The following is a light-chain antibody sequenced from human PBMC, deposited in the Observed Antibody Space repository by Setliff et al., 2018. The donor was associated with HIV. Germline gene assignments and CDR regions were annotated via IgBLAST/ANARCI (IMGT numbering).Light chain of an antibody. V-gene: IGLV2-23*02. CDR1: SSDVGGYNY. CDR3: CSYAGSGPV. CDR2: AVK. Sequence: QSALTQPASVSGSPGQSITLSCTGTSSDVGGYNYVSWYQQHPDKAPKLMIYAVKNRPSGVSDRFSGSKSGNTASLTISGLQAEDEAGYYCCSYAGSGPVFVAG. J-gene: IGLJ1*01.